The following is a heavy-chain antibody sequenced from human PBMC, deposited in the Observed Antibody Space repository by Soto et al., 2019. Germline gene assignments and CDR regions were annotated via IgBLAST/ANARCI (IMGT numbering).Heavy chain of an antibody. Sequence: EVQLLESGGGLVQPGGSLRLSCAASGLTFSSYAMSWVRQAPGKGLEWVSVIRSSGDRTYYADSVKGRFTISRDNSKNTQYMQMNSLRADDTAVYYCAKQQGPGTPNYFAMDFCCKGTTVTVSS. CDR1: GLTFSSYA. CDR2: IRSSGDRT. D-gene: IGHD1-1*01. V-gene: IGHV3-23*01. J-gene: IGHJ6*04. CDR3: AKQQGPGTPNYFAMDF.